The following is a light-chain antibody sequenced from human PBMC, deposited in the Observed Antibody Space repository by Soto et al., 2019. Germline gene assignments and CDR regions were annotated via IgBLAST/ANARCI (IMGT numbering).Light chain of an antibody. CDR1: RSISSW. CDR2: DAS. CDR3: QQYNSYLST. V-gene: IGKV1-5*01. Sequence: DIHMTQSPSTLSASVGDRFTITCRASRSISSWLDWYQQKPGKAPKLLIYDASSLESGVPSRFRGSGSGTEFTLTISSLQPDDFETYYCQQYNSYLSTFGQGTKVDIK. J-gene: IGKJ1*01.